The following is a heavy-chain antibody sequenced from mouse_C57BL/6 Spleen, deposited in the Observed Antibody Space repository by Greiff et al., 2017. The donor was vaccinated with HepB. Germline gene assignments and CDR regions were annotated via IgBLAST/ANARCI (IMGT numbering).Heavy chain of an antibody. D-gene: IGHD1-1*01. CDR2: IHPNSGST. Sequence: QVQLQQSGAELVKPGASVKLSCKASGYTFTSYWMHWVKQRPGQGLEWIGMIHPNSGSTNYNEKFKSKATLTVDKSSSTAYMQLSSLTSEDSAVYYCARDDYYGSSYVGYFDVWGTGTTVTVSS. J-gene: IGHJ1*03. V-gene: IGHV1-64*01. CDR3: ARDDYYGSSYVGYFDV. CDR1: GYTFTSYW.